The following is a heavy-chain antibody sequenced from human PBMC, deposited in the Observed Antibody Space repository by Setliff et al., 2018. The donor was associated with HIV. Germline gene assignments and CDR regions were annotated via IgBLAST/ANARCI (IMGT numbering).Heavy chain of an antibody. Sequence: ASVKVSCKASGYTFTSYGISWVRQAPGQGLEWMGWISAYNGNTNYAQKLQGRVTMTTDTSTSTAYMELRSLRSDDTAVYYCARDLKSGSYSPGAFDIWGQGTMVTVSS. D-gene: IGHD3-10*01. V-gene: IGHV1-18*01. CDR1: GYTFTSYG. J-gene: IGHJ3*02. CDR2: ISAYNGNT. CDR3: ARDLKSGSYSPGAFDI.